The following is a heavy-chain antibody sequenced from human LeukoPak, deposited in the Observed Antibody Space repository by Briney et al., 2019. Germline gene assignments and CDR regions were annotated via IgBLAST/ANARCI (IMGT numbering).Heavy chain of an antibody. D-gene: IGHD6-6*01. J-gene: IGHJ6*03. V-gene: IGHV3-48*01. CDR1: GFTFSSHS. CDR3: ARFRSIAARPGYYYMDV. Sequence: GGSLRLSCAASGFTFSSHSMNWVRQAPGKGLEWVSYISSSSSTIYYADSVKGRFTISRDNAKNSLYLQMNSLRAEDTAVYYCARFRSIAARPGYYYMDVWGKGTTVTVSS. CDR2: ISSSSSTI.